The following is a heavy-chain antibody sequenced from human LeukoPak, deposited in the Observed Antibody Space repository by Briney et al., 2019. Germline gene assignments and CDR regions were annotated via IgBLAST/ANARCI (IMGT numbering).Heavy chain of an antibody. V-gene: IGHV3-23*01. D-gene: IGHD2-2*01. CDR1: GFTFSSYA. CDR3: AKDRGYCSSTSCYGETT. J-gene: IGHJ4*02. CDR2: ISGSGGST. Sequence: PGGSLRLSCAASGFTFSSYAMSWVRRAPGKGLEWVSAISGSGGSTYYADSVKGRFTISRDNSKNTLYLQMNSLRAEDTAVYYCAKDRGYCSSTSCYGETTWGQGTLVTVSS.